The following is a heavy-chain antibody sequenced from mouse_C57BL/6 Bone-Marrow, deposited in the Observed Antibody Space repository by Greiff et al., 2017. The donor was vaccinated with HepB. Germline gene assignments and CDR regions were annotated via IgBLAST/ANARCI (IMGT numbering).Heavy chain of an antibody. J-gene: IGHJ2*01. CDR2: INYDGSST. V-gene: IGHV5-16*01. CDR3: ANDHSPGYFDY. CDR1: GFTFSDYY. Sequence: EVKLVESEGGLVQPGSSMKLSCTASGFTFSDYYMAWVRQVPEKGLEWVANINYDGSSTYYLDSLKSRFIISRDNAKNILYLQMSSLKSEDTATYYCANDHSPGYFDYWGQGTTLTVSS.